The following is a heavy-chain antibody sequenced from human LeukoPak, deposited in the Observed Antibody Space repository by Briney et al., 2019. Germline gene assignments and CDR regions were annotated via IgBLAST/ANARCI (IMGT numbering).Heavy chain of an antibody. CDR1: GFTFSDYN. CDR3: ARDRDFGVGNWFDP. Sequence: GGSLRLSCAASGFTFSDYNMNWVRQAPGKGLEWVSSISRSSSYIYYADSMKGRFTISRDDAKNSLSLQMNSLRAEDTAVYYCARDRDFGVGNWFDPWGQGVLVTVSA. V-gene: IGHV3-21*01. J-gene: IGHJ5*02. D-gene: IGHD3-3*01. CDR2: ISRSSSYI.